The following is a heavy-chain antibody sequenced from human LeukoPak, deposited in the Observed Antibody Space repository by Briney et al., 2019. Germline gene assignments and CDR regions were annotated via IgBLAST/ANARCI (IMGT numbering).Heavy chain of an antibody. CDR1: GFTFSSYW. J-gene: IGHJ4*02. V-gene: IGHV3-15*01. D-gene: IGHD1-26*01. CDR2: IKSKTDGGTT. Sequence: GGSLRRSCAASGFTFSSYWMSWVRQAPGKGLEWIGRIKSKTDGGTTDYAAPVKGRFTISRDDSKSTLYLQMNSLKTEDTAVYYCTTQVGANLFDYWGQGTLVTVSS. CDR3: TTQVGANLFDY.